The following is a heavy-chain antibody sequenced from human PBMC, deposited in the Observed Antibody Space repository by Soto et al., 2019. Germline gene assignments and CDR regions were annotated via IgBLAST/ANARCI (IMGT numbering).Heavy chain of an antibody. D-gene: IGHD3-10*01. V-gene: IGHV4-31*03. J-gene: IGHJ3*02. CDR2: IYYSGST. Sequence: SETMSLTCTVSGGSISSGGYYWSWIRQHPGKGLEWIGYIYYSGSTYYNPSLDSRDTIPVDAFKTQYALQLSSGTAADSAVYSCARWHFPGPPRAGIWFEEFQSVAFDSWAQGTMVTVSS. CDR1: GGSISSGGYY. CDR3: ARWHFPGPPRAGIWFEEFQSVAFDS.